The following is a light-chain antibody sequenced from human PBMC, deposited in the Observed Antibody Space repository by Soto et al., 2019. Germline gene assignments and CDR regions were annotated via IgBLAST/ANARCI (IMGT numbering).Light chain of an antibody. CDR3: QQYNTWT. CDR1: QSISRW. CDR2: EAS. V-gene: IGKV1-5*01. Sequence: DIHITQNTTTLXSSXGDRVTITCRASQSISRWLTWYQQKPGKAPKLLIYEASNLESGVPSRFSGSGSGTEFTLTISSLQPDDFATYSGQQYNTWTFGHG. J-gene: IGKJ1*01.